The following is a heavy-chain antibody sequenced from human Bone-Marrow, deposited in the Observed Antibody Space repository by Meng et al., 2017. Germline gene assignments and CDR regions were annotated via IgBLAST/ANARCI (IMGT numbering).Heavy chain of an antibody. Sequence: GESLKISCAASGFYFNNAWLRWVRQAPGKGLVWVSRINSDGSSTSYADSVKGRFTISRDNAKNTLYLQMTSLGAEDTAVYYCASSSLLWFGELFSYWGQGTLVTVSS. V-gene: IGHV3-74*01. CDR3: ASSSLLWFGELFSY. CDR1: GFYFNNAW. CDR2: INSDGSST. D-gene: IGHD3-10*01. J-gene: IGHJ4*02.